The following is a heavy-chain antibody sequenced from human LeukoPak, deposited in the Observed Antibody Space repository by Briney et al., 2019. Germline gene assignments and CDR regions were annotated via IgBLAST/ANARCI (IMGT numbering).Heavy chain of an antibody. D-gene: IGHD6-19*01. J-gene: IGHJ6*02. Sequence: PSETLSLTCTVSGGSISRGSYFWSWIRQPAGKGLEWIGRFYTSGTPNYNPSLKSRVTISVDTSKNQFSLKLSSVTAADTAVYYCARGAEFYSYGMDVWGQGTTVTVSS. CDR2: FYTSGTP. CDR3: ARGAEFYSYGMDV. V-gene: IGHV4-61*02. CDR1: GGSISRGSYF.